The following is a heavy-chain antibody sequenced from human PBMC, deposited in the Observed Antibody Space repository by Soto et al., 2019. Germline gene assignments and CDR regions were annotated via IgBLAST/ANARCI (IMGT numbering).Heavy chain of an antibody. J-gene: IGHJ4*02. Sequence: QVQLQESGPGLVKPSQTLSLTCTVSGGSISSGGYYWSWIRQHPGKGLEWIGYIYYSGSTYYNPSLKRRVTISVDTSKNQFSLKLSSVTAADTAVYYCAREEEEAIGSWYYFDYWGQGTLVTVSS. V-gene: IGHV4-31*03. CDR3: AREEEEAIGSWYYFDY. D-gene: IGHD6-13*01. CDR2: IYYSGST. CDR1: GGSISSGGYY.